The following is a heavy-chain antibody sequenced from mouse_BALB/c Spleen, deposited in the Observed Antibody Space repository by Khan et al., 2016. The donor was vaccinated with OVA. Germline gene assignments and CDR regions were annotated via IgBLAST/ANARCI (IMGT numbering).Heavy chain of an antibody. V-gene: IGHV1-4*01. CDR1: GYTFTSYT. CDR2: INPSNGYT. D-gene: IGHD2-14*01. CDR3: VRDGAYHRNDGWFAY. Sequence: LEVSGAELARPGASVKVSCKASGYTFTSYTIHWIKVRPGQGLEWIGFINPSNGYTNYNQKFKDKATLTADKSSTTVHMQLSSLTSDDSAVYNCVRDGAYHRNDGWFAYWGQGTLVTVSA. J-gene: IGHJ3*01.